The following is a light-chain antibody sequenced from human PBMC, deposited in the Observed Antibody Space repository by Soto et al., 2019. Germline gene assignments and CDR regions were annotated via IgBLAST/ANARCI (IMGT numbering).Light chain of an antibody. V-gene: IGKV1-5*03. Sequence: DIQMTQSPSTLSASVGDRVTITCRASQSISTWLAWYQQKPGTAPKLLIYKASTLESGVPSRFSGSRSGTEFTLTVISLQPDDFATYYCQQYNDSFPYTFGQGTKLEIK. CDR1: QSISTW. J-gene: IGKJ2*01. CDR3: QQYNDSFPYT. CDR2: KAS.